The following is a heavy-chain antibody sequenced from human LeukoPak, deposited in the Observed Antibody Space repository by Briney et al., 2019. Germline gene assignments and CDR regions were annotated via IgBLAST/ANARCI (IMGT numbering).Heavy chain of an antibody. J-gene: IGHJ5*02. CDR2: IYYSGTT. CDR3: ARAYIAAAYNWFDP. V-gene: IGHV4-39*01. Sequence: SETLSLTCTVSGGSVSSNSYYWGWIRQPPGKGLEWIGSIYYSGTTYYNPSLKSRLTISVDTSKNQFSLKLSSVTAADTAVYYCARAYIAAAYNWFDPWGQGTLVTVSS. D-gene: IGHD6-13*01. CDR1: GGSVSSNSYY.